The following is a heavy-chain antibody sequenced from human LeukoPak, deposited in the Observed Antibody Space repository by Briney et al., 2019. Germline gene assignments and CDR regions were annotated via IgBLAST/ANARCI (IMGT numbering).Heavy chain of an antibody. CDR3: ARDRSSLWFGEGYNWFDP. V-gene: IGHV4-4*07. Sequence: NSSETLPLTCTVSGGSISSYYWSWIRQPAGKGLEWIGRIYTSGSTNYNPSLKSRVTMSVDTSKNQFSLKLSSVTAADTAVYYCARDRSSLWFGEGYNWFDPWGQGTLVTVSS. CDR2: IYTSGST. D-gene: IGHD3-10*01. CDR1: GGSISSYY. J-gene: IGHJ5*02.